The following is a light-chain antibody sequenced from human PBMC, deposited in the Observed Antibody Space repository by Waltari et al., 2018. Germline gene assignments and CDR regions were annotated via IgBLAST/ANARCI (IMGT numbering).Light chain of an antibody. J-gene: IGKJ3*01. CDR1: QSVSNN. CDR3: QQYNNWPPIT. V-gene: IGKV3-15*01. Sequence: EIVMTQSPATLSVSPGERATLPYRASQSVSNNLAWYQQKPGQAPRLLIYGASTRATGIPGRFSGSGSGTEFTLTISSLQSEDFAVYYCQQYNNWPPITFGPGTKVDIK. CDR2: GAS.